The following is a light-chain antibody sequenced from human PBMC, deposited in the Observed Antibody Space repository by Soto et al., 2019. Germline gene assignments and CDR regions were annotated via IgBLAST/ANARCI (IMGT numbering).Light chain of an antibody. CDR3: QEYNDWRPIT. J-gene: IGKJ4*01. CDR2: GAS. Sequence: LVMTQSPATLSVPPGERATLSCRASQSISTKLAWYQQKPGQAPRLLIYGASTRATGIPVRFSGSGSGTEFTLTITSLQFEDFAVYYCQEYNDWRPITFGGGTKVDIK. CDR1: QSISTK. V-gene: IGKV3-15*01.